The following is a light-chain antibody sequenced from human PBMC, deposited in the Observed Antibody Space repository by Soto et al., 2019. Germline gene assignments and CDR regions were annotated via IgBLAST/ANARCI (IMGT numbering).Light chain of an antibody. J-gene: IGLJ1*01. V-gene: IGLV2-23*02. CDR3: CSYAGSSTFPYV. CDR2: EDN. CDR1: SSDVGGYNL. Sequence: QSVLTQPASVSGSPGQSITISCTGTSSDVGGYNLVSWYQQHPGKAPKLLIYEDNQRPSGVSNRFSGSKSGNTASLTISGLQAEDEADYYCCSYAGSSTFPYVFGTGTKLTVL.